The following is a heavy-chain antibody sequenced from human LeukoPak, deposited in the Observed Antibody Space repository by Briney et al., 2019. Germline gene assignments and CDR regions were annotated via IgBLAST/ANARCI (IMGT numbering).Heavy chain of an antibody. D-gene: IGHD4-17*01. CDR3: ARMHDYGDYIDY. J-gene: IGHJ4*02. V-gene: IGHV4-39*01. CDR1: GGSISSSSYY. CDR2: IYYSGST. Sequence: SETLSLTCTVPGGSISSSSYYWGWIRQPPGKGLEWIGSIYYSGSTYDNPSLKSRVTISVDTSKNQFSLKLSSVTAADTAVYYCARMHDYGDYIDYWGQGTLVTVSS.